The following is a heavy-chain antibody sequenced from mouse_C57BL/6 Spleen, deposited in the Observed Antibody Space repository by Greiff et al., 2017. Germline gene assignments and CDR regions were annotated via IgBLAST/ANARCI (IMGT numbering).Heavy chain of an antibody. D-gene: IGHD2-3*01. CDR3: AAYDGYFDY. CDR1: GYTFTSYW. V-gene: IGHV1-55*01. Sequence: QVQLQQSGAELVRPGASVKMSCKASGYTFTSYWITWVKQRPGQGLEWIGDIYPGSGSTNYNEKFKSKATLTVDTSSSTAYMQLSSLTSEDSAVYYCAAYDGYFDYWGQGTTLTVSS. CDR2: IYPGSGST. J-gene: IGHJ2*01.